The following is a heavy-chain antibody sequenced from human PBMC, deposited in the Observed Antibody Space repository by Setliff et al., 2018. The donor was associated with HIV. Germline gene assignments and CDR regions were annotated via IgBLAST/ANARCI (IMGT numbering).Heavy chain of an antibody. CDR2: IYWDDNK. D-gene: IGHD3-16*01. CDR1: GFSLSTGGVG. CDR3: VHSRMGVSGWPVFDS. V-gene: IGHV2-5*02. Sequence: SGPTLVNPTQTLTLTCTFSGFSLSTGGVGLGWLRQPPGKAPECLGIIYWDDNKRYTPSLQDRLTITKDTFRHQVVLTMTNMAPVDTGTYYCVHSRMGVSGWPVFDSWGQGTLVTVSS. J-gene: IGHJ4*02.